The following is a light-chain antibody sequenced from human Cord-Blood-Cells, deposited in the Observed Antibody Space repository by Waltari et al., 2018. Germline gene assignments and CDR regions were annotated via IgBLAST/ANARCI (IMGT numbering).Light chain of an antibody. J-gene: IGKJ2*01. CDR1: QSVSSSY. V-gene: IGKV3-20*01. Sequence: EIVLTQSPGTLSLSPGARATLSCRASQSVSSSYLAWYQQKPGQAPRLLIYGASSRATGIPDRFSGSGSGTDFTLTISRLEPKDFAVYYCQQYGSSPYTFGQGTKLEIK. CDR3: QQYGSSPYT. CDR2: GAS.